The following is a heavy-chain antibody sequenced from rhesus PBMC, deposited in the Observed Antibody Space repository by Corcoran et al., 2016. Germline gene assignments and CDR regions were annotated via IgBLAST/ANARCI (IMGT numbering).Heavy chain of an antibody. CDR3: TSNWNYRLFDY. V-gene: IGHV3-13*01. CDR2: IRNKANRYTT. Sequence: EVQLVESGGGLVHPGGSLRISCAASGSTCSNSLMHWVRQAQGKGLEWVGLIRNKANRYTTEYAAAVKGRFTISRDDSKDTVYLQMSSLKIEDTAVYYCTSNWNYRLFDYWGQGVLVSVSS. CDR1: GSTCSNSL. J-gene: IGHJ4*01. D-gene: IGHD1-26*01.